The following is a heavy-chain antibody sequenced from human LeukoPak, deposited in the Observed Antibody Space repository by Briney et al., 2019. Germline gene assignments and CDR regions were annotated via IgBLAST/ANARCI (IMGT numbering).Heavy chain of an antibody. J-gene: IGHJ4*02. V-gene: IGHV1-46*01. D-gene: IGHD6-19*01. CDR1: GYTFTSYY. CDR3: ASTSSGWSPGDY. Sequence: ASVKVSCKASGYTFTSYYMHWVRQAPGQGLDWMGIINPSGGSTSYAQKFQGRVTMTRDTSTSTVYMELSSLRSEDTAVYYCASTSSGWSPGDYWGQGTLVTVSS. CDR2: INPSGGST.